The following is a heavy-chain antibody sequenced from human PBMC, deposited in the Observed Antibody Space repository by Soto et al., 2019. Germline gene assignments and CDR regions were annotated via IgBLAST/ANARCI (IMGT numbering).Heavy chain of an antibody. Sequence: SETLPLTCAVYGGSFSGYYWSWIRQPPGKGLEWIGEINHSGSTNYNPSLKSRVTISVDTSKNQFSLKLSSVTAADTAVYYCAREYSAYFDYWGQGTLVTVSS. V-gene: IGHV4-34*01. CDR2: INHSGST. J-gene: IGHJ4*02. CDR3: AREYSAYFDY. D-gene: IGHD5-12*01. CDR1: GGSFSGYY.